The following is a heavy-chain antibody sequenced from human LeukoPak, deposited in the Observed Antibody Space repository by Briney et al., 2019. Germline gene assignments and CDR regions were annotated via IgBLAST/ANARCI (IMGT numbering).Heavy chain of an antibody. D-gene: IGHD3-3*01. CDR3: ARDHTNYDFWSGYYTWHWFDP. Sequence: KSSETLSLTCTVPGGSISSYYWSWIRQPPGKGLEWIGYIYYSGSTNYNPSLKSRVTISVDTSKNQFSLKLSSVTAADTAVYYCARDHTNYDFWSGYYTWHWFDPWGQGTLVTVSS. CDR1: GGSISSYY. J-gene: IGHJ5*02. CDR2: IYYSGST. V-gene: IGHV4-59*01.